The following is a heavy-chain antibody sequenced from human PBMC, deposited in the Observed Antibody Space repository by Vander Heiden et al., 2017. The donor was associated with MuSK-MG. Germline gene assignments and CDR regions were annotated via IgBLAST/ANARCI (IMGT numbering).Heavy chain of an antibody. J-gene: IGHJ6*03. Sequence: EVQLVESGGGLVQPGESLRLSCVASGFTFRSFWMSWVRQAPGKAPEWVANIRLDGTEMFYVDSVKGRFTISRDNAKNSLYLQMSSLRAEDTAVYYCARGVGRQVVLGGFYYMDVWGKGTTVTVSS. CDR3: ARGVGRQVVLGGFYYMDV. CDR1: GFTFRSFW. CDR2: IRLDGTEM. D-gene: IGHD2-2*01. V-gene: IGHV3-7*01.